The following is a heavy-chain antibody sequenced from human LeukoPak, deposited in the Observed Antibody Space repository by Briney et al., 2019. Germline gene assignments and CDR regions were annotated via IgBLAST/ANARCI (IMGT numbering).Heavy chain of an antibody. Sequence: GRSLRLSCAASGFTFSTSWMSWVRQAPGKGLEWVANIKQDGSEKYYGDSVKGRSTISRDNAKNSLYLQMNSLRAEDTAVYYCAATIRYEYGMDVWGQGTTVTVSS. CDR2: IKQDGSEK. D-gene: IGHD1-1*01. J-gene: IGHJ6*02. CDR3: AATIRYEYGMDV. V-gene: IGHV3-7*05. CDR1: GFTFSTSW.